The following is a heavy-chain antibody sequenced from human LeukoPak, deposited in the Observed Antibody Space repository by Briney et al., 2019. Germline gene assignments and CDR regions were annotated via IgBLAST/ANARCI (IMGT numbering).Heavy chain of an antibody. Sequence: GGSLRLSCAASGFTFDSYTMHWVRQAPGKGPEWVAVIWYGGSNKYYADSVKGRFTISRDNSKNTLYLQMNSLRAEDTAVYYCARDQRAEYQLLLVDYWGQGTLVTVSS. V-gene: IGHV3-30*04. D-gene: IGHD2-2*01. CDR1: GFTFDSYT. CDR2: IWYGGSNK. CDR3: ARDQRAEYQLLLVDY. J-gene: IGHJ4*02.